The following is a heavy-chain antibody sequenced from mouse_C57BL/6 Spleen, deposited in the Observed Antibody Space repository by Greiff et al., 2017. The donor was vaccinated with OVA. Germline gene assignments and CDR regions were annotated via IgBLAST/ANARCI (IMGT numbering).Heavy chain of an antibody. V-gene: IGHV1-62-2*01. CDR3: ARDEFYYDCDVGYCDV. CDR1: GYTFTEYT. J-gene: IGHJ1*03. CDR2: FYPGSGSI. D-gene: IGHD2-4*01. Sequence: QVQLQQSGAELVKPGASVKLSCKASGYTFTEYTIHWVKQRSGQGLEWIGWFYPGSGSIKYNEKFKGKATLTADKSSSTVYMELSRLTSEDSAVYFWARDEFYYDCDVGYCDVWGTGTTVTVSS.